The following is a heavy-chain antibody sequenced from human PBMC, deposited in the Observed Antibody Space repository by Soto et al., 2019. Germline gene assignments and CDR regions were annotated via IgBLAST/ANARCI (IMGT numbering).Heavy chain of an antibody. Sequence: GGCLRLSSAASGFTFTTAGINLVRQAPEKGLEWVGRIKSKTDGGTPDFAAPVRGRFAISRDDSKSMVCLQMNSLKTEDTAVYYCTTYSYFTLKVVRFDYWGLGTLFTVSS. J-gene: IGHJ4*01. CDR2: IKSKTDGGTP. D-gene: IGHD3-22*01. CDR3: TTYSYFTLKVVRFDY. CDR1: GFTFTTAG. V-gene: IGHV3-15*07.